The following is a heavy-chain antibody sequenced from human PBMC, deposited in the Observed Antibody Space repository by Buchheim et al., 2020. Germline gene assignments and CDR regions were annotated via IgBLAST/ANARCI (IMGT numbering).Heavy chain of an antibody. V-gene: IGHV3-66*01. D-gene: IGHD4-11*01. CDR2: IYSGGST. CDR1: GFTVSSNY. J-gene: IGHJ6*02. CDR3: ARDVGDPLTTARAYYYYYYGMDV. Sequence: EVQLVESGGGLVQPGGSLRLSCAASGFTVSSNYMSWVRQAPGKGLEWVSVIYSGGSTYYADSVKGRFTISRDNSKNTLYLQMNSLRAEDTAVYYCARDVGDPLTTARAYYYYYYGMDVWGQGTT.